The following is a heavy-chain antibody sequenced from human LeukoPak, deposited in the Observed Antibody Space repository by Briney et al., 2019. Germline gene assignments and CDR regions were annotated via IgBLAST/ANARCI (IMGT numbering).Heavy chain of an antibody. CDR1: GFTFSSYS. CDR3: ARVIGYYYDSSGYPDAFDI. J-gene: IGHJ3*02. CDR2: ISCSSNYI. D-gene: IGHD3-22*01. Sequence: GGSLRLSCAASGFTFSSYSMNWVRQAPGKGLEWVSSISCSSNYIYYADSMKGRFTISRDNAKNSLYLQMNSLRAEDTAVYYCARVIGYYYDSSGYPDAFDIWGQGTMVTVSS. V-gene: IGHV3-21*01.